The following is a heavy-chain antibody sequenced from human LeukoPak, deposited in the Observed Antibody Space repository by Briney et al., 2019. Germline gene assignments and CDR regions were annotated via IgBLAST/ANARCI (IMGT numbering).Heavy chain of an antibody. D-gene: IGHD3-10*01. CDR3: ARHVGFITMVRGVINNNWFDP. CDR2: IYYSGGP. J-gene: IGHJ5*02. CDR1: GGSIRRYY. Sequence: SETLSLTCTVSGGSIRRYYWGWIRQPPGKGLGWIGRIYYSGGPYYNPSLKSRVTISVDTSKKQFSLKLSSVTAADTAVYYCARHVGFITMVRGVINNNWFDPWGQGTLVTVSS. V-gene: IGHV4-59*05.